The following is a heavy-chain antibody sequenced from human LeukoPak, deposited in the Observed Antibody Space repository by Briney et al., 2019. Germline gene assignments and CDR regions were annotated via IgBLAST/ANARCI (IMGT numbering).Heavy chain of an antibody. D-gene: IGHD2-15*01. J-gene: IGHJ4*02. Sequence: SETLSLTCTVSGDSISSYYWSWIRQPPGKGLEWIGYIYYTGSTSYNPSLKSRVTISVDTSKSQLSLKLRSVTAADTAVYYCAGEWSAFDSWGQGTLVTVSS. V-gene: IGHV4-59*01. CDR3: AGEWSAFDS. CDR1: GDSISSYY. CDR2: IYYTGST.